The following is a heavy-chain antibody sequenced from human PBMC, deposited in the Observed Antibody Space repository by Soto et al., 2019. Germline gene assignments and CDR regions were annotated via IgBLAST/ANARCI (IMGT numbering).Heavy chain of an antibody. V-gene: IGHV1-18*01. CDR1: GFTFTSYG. CDR3: ERAGRSIAVALSDS. CDR2: VSASNGYT. Sequence: QVQLVQSGAEVKKPGASVKVSCKASGFTFTSYGFSWVRQAPGEGLEWMGWVSASNGYTTYAQKLQGRVTMTTDTTTNTAYMELRRLRSDDTAVYSCERAGRSIAVALSDSWGQGTLVTVSS. J-gene: IGHJ4*02. D-gene: IGHD6-19*01.